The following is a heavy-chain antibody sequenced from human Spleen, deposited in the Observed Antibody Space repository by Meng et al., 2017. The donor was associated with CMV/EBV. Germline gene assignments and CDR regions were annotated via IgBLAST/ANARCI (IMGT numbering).Heavy chain of an antibody. J-gene: IGHJ6*02. D-gene: IGHD4-11*01. CDR1: GDSISSGIFY. V-gene: IGHV4-31*03. CDR2: IYNNGAS. CDR3: ARDFQKYKTVTSCLGV. Sequence: SETLSLTCTVSGDSISSGIFYWSWIRQHPEKGLEWIGYIYNNGASYYNPSLKSRVAISVDTSNNQFSLKLSSMTAADTAVYYCARDFQKYKTVTSCLGVWGQGTTVTVSS.